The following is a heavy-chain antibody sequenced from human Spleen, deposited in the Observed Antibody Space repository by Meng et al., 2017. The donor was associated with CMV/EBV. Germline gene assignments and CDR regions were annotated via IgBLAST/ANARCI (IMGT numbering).Heavy chain of an antibody. CDR2: IYHSGST. D-gene: IGHD5-18*01. Sequence: AVSGGSISSSNWWRWVRQPPGKGLEWIGEIYHSGSTNYNPSLKSRVTISVDKSKNQFSLKLSSVTAADTAVYYCARWGTNTATVIDYWGQGTLVTVSS. J-gene: IGHJ4*02. CDR1: GGSISSSNW. CDR3: ARWGTNTATVIDY. V-gene: IGHV4-4*02.